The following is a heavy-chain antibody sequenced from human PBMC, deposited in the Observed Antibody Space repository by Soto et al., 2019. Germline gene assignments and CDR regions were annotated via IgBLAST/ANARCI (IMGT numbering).Heavy chain of an antibody. CDR2: IYPGDSDT. CDR1: GYSFTSYW. V-gene: IGHV5-51*01. D-gene: IGHD2-21*02. Sequence: PGESLKISCKGSGYSFTSYWIGWVRQMPGKGLEWMGVIYPGDSDTRYSPSFQGQVTISADKSISTAYLQWSSLKASEPARTNDATKVRVTASNTMDFWAKGPRSP. J-gene: IGHJ6*02. CDR3: ATKVRVTASNTMDF.